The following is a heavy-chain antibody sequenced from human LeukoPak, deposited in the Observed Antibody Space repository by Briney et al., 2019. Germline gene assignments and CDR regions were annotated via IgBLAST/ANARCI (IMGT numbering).Heavy chain of an antibody. Sequence: SETLSLTCAVYGGSFSGYYWSWIRQPPGKGLEWIGEINHSGSTNYNPSLKSRVTISVDTSKNQFSLKLSSVTAADTAVYYCARGRKHRGYSSSWLFDYWGQGTLVTVSS. D-gene: IGHD6-13*01. CDR2: INHSGST. CDR3: ARGRKHRGYSSSWLFDY. CDR1: GGSFSGYY. J-gene: IGHJ4*02. V-gene: IGHV4-34*01.